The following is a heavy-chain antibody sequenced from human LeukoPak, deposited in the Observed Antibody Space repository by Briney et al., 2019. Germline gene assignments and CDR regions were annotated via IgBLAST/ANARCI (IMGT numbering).Heavy chain of an antibody. V-gene: IGHV3-66*01. D-gene: IGHD2-21*02. Sequence: PGGSLRLSCAASGFIFSNYYMSWVRQPPGKGLEWVSVMYTGGGRYYGDSVKGRFTISRDNSKNTVFLQMNSLRVEDTALYYCTRGQSYCGADCYSDWGQGTLVTVSS. CDR2: MYTGGGR. CDR3: TRGQSYCGADCYSD. CDR1: GFIFSNYY. J-gene: IGHJ4*02.